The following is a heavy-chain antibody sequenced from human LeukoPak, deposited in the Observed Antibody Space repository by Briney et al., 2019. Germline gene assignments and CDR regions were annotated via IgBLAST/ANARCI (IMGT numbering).Heavy chain of an antibody. D-gene: IGHD6-13*01. Sequence: GGSLRLSCAASGFTFSSFEMNWVRQAPGKGLEWASYISHSANTIYYADSVKGRFTISRDNAKNSLYLQMNSLRAEDTAVYYCATRNQQKPDWGQGTPGSVSS. J-gene: IGHJ4*02. CDR2: ISHSANTI. V-gene: IGHV3-48*03. CDR1: GFTFSSFE. CDR3: ATRNQQKPD.